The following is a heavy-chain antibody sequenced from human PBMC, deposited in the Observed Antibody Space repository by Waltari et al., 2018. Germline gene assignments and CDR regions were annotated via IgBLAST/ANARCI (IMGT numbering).Heavy chain of an antibody. Sequence: QVQLVESGGGVVQHGRSLRLSCADSGFTFSSSAMHWVRQAPGKGLEWVAVISYDGSNKYYADSVKGRFTISRDNSKNTLYLQMNSLRAEDTAVYYCAREWFGELLSLDYWGQGTLVTVSS. CDR3: AREWFGELLSLDY. J-gene: IGHJ4*02. CDR2: ISYDGSNK. D-gene: IGHD3-10*01. CDR1: GFTFSSSA. V-gene: IGHV3-30*01.